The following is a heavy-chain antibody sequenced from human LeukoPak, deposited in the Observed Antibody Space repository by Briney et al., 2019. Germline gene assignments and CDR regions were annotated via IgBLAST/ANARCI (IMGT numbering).Heavy chain of an antibody. CDR2: IYTSGST. Sequence: SETLSLTCTVSGGSISSYYWSWIRQPAGKGLEWIGRIYTSGSTNYNPSLKSRVTMSVDTSKNQFSLKLSSVTAADTAVYYCAREFEVGAFYSGYMDVWGKGTTVTVSS. CDR1: GGSISSYY. V-gene: IGHV4-4*07. CDR3: AREFEVGAFYSGYMDV. D-gene: IGHD1-26*01. J-gene: IGHJ6*03.